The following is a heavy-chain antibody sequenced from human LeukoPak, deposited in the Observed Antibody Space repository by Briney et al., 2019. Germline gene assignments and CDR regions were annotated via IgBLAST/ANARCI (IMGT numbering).Heavy chain of an antibody. Sequence: GGSLRLSCAVSGFTVSSNYMNWVRQAPGKGLEWVSVMYSGGSTYYADSVKGRFTISRDNAQNSLYLQMNSLRAEDTAVYYCARRKDSGSQSHDYWGQGTLVTVSS. CDR2: MYSGGST. CDR3: ARRKDSGSQSHDY. CDR1: GFTVSSNY. J-gene: IGHJ4*02. D-gene: IGHD1-26*01. V-gene: IGHV3-53*01.